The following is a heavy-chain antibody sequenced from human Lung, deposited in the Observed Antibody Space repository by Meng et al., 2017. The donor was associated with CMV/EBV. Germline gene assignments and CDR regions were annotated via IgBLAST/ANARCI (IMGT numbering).Heavy chain of an antibody. V-gene: IGHV4-61*01. CDR3: AREPGDFWSGYHGWFDP. CDR1: FFSSRRGSYY. J-gene: IGHJ5*02. Sequence: SXTLSLXCTVSFFSSRRGSYYWSWIRQPPGKGLEWIGYIYYSGSTNYNPSLKSRVTISVDTSKNQFSLKLSSVTAADTAVYYCAREPGDFWSGYHGWFDPXDQGXLV. CDR2: IYYSGST. D-gene: IGHD3-3*01.